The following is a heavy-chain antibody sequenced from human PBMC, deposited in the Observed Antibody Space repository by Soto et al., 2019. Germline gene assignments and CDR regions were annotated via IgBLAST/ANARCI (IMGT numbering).Heavy chain of an antibody. Sequence: QVQLVESGGGVVQPGRSLRLSCAASGFTLSSYGMHWVRQAPGKGLEWVAVISYDGSNKYYADSVKGRFTISRDNSKNTLYLQMNSLRAEDTAVYYCAKDQGELVFDYWGQGTLVTVSS. V-gene: IGHV3-30*18. CDR1: GFTLSSYG. D-gene: IGHD3-16*01. J-gene: IGHJ4*02. CDR3: AKDQGELVFDY. CDR2: ISYDGSNK.